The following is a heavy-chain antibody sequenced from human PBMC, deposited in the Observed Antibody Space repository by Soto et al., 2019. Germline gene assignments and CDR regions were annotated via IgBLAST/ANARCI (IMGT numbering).Heavy chain of an antibody. J-gene: IGHJ6*02. D-gene: IGHD7-27*01. CDR2: ILPIFGTT. V-gene: IGHV1-69*01. CDR1: GGTFNIYN. CDR3: ARDETGDSYYYYYCMDV. Sequence: QVQLVQSGAEVKKPGSSVKVSCKASGGTFNIYNINWVRQAPGQGLEWMGGILPIFGTTNYAQRFQGRLTIIADDSTSTAYMELSSLRSEDTAVYYCARDETGDSYYYYYCMDVWGQGTTVTVTS.